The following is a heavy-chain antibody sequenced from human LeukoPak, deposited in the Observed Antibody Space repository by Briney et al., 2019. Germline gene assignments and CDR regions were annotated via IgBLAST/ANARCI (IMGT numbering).Heavy chain of an antibody. CDR1: GFTFSSYS. CDR2: ISSSSSYI. J-gene: IGHJ6*02. Sequence: GGSLRLSCAASGFTFSSYSMNWVRQAPGKGLEWVSSISSSSSYIYYADSVKGRFTISRDNAKNSLYLQMNSLRAEDTAVYYCASGYDPRPYYYYGMDVWGQGTTVTVS. D-gene: IGHD5-12*01. V-gene: IGHV3-21*01. CDR3: ASGYDPRPYYYYGMDV.